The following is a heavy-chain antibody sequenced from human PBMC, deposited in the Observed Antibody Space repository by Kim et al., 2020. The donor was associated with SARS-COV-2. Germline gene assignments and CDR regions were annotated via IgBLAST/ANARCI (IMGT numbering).Heavy chain of an antibody. CDR2: ITSNSNYI. Sequence: GGSLRLSCAASGFTFSSYSMIWVRQAPGKGLEWVSTITSNSNYIYYATSVKGRFTISRDNAKHSLYLQMNSLRAEDTAVYFCVREDRSGNYYGLGVWGQG. CDR3: VREDRSGNYYGLGV. J-gene: IGHJ6*02. CDR1: GFTFSSYS. V-gene: IGHV3-21*01.